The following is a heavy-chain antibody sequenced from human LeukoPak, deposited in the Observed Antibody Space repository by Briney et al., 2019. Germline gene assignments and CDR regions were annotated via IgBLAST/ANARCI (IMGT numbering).Heavy chain of an antibody. J-gene: IGHJ4*02. CDR2: INSDGSST. CDR3: ATTRGGAGYFDY. D-gene: IGHD1-26*01. Sequence: GGSLRLSCAASGFTFSSYWMHWVRQAPGKGLVWVSRINSDGSSTSYADSVKGRFTISRDNAKNTLYLQMNSLRAEDTAVHYCATTRGGAGYFDYWGQGTLVTVSS. V-gene: IGHV3-74*01. CDR1: GFTFSSYW.